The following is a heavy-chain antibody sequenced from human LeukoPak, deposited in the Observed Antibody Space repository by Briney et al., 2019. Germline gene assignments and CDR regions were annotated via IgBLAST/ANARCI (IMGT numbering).Heavy chain of an antibody. CDR2: IYYSGST. Sequence: SQTLSLTCTVSGGSISSGGYYWSWIRQHPGKGLEWIGYIYYSGSTYYNPSLKSRVTISVDTSKNQFSLQLNSVTPEDTAVYYCARVQRKLFDYWGQGTLVTVSS. CDR3: ARVQRKLFDY. V-gene: IGHV4-31*03. J-gene: IGHJ4*02. CDR1: GGSISSGGYY. D-gene: IGHD1-1*01.